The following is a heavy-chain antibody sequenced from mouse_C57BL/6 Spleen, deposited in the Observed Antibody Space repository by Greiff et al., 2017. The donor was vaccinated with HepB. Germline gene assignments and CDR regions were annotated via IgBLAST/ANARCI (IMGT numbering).Heavy chain of an antibody. D-gene: IGHD3-3*01. CDR3: ARRGDRYYFDY. CDR2: INPGSGGT. V-gene: IGHV1-54*01. Sequence: VMLVESGAELVRPGTSVKVSCKASGYAFTNYLIEWVKQRPGQGLEWIGVINPGSGGTNYNEKFKGKATLTADKSSSTAYMQLSSLTSEDSAVYFCARRGDRYYFDYWGQGTTLTVSS. CDR1: GYAFTNYL. J-gene: IGHJ2*01.